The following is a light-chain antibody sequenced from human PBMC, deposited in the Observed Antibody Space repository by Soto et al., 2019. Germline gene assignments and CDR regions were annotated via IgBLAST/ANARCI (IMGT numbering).Light chain of an antibody. J-gene: IGLJ1*01. V-gene: IGLV2-14*01. CDR1: SRDIGNYNY. CDR2: EVT. CDR3: ASYRSANTLVV. Sequence: QSVLAQPASVSGSPGQSITISCTGASRDIGNYNYVSWCQHHPGKAPKLMIYEVTSRPSGVSDRFSGSKSGMTASLTISGLQPEDEADYFCASYRSANTLVVFGTGTKVTVL.